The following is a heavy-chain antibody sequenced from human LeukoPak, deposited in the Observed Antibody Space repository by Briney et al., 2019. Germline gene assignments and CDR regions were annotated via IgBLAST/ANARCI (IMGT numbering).Heavy chain of an antibody. CDR1: GGSISSSNYY. CDR3: ARIDTSAYYRDY. Sequence: SETLSLTCSVSGGSISSSNYYWGWIRQPPGKGLEWIGSIYYSGSTYYNPSLKSRVTISVDTATNQFSLKLSSVTAADTAVYYCARIDTSAYYRDYWSQGTLVTVSS. CDR2: IYYSGST. V-gene: IGHV4-39*01. D-gene: IGHD3-22*01. J-gene: IGHJ4*02.